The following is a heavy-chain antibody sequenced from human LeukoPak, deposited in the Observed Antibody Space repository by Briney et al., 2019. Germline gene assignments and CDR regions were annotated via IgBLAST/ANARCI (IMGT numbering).Heavy chain of an antibody. CDR2: INHSGST. CDR3: ARSRYCSGGSCYSGYFQH. J-gene: IGHJ1*01. V-gene: IGHV4-34*01. D-gene: IGHD2-15*01. Sequence: SETLSLTCAVYGGSFSGYYWSWIRQPPGKGLEWIGEINHSGSTNYNPSLKSRVAISVDTSKNQFSLKLSSVTAADTAVYYCARSRYCSGGSCYSGYFQHWGQGTLVTVSS. CDR1: GGSFSGYY.